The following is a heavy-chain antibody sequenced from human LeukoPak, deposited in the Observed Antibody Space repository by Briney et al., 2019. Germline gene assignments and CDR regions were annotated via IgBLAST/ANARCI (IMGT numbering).Heavy chain of an antibody. Sequence: PGGSLTLSCAASGFTVSSNYMSWVRQAPGKGLEWVSAISGSGGSTYYADSVKGRFTISRDNSKNTLYLQMNSLRAEDTAVYYCAKPPPLYCSGGSCYSDYWGQGTLVTVSS. CDR3: AKPPPLYCSGGSCYSDY. J-gene: IGHJ4*02. D-gene: IGHD2-15*01. V-gene: IGHV3-23*01. CDR1: GFTVSSNY. CDR2: ISGSGGST.